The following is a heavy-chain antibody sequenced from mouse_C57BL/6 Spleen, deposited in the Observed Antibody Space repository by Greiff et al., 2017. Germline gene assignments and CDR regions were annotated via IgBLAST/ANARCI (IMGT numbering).Heavy chain of an antibody. CDR2: IWRGGST. V-gene: IGHV2-5*01. D-gene: IGHD3-2*02. Sequence: VMLVESGPGLVQPSQSLSITCTVSGFSLTSYGVHWVRQSPGKGLEWLGVIWRGGSTDYNAAFMSRLSITKDNSKSQVFFKMNSLQADDTAIYYCAKGGAQATWFAYWGQGTLVTVSA. CDR1: GFSLTSYG. J-gene: IGHJ3*01. CDR3: AKGGAQATWFAY.